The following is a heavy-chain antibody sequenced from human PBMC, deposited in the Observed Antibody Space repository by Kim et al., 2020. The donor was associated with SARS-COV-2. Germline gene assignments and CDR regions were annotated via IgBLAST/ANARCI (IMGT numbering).Heavy chain of an antibody. V-gene: IGHV1-8*01. CDR2: MNPNSGNT. CDR1: GYTFTSYD. CDR3: ARGPLNLVPAAMDWFDP. D-gene: IGHD2-2*01. J-gene: IGHJ5*02. Sequence: ASVKVSCKASGYTFTSYDINWVRQATGQGLEWMGWMNPNSGNTGYAQKFQGRVTMTRNTSISTAYMELSSLRSEDTAVYYCARGPLNLVPAAMDWFDPWGQGTLVTVSS.